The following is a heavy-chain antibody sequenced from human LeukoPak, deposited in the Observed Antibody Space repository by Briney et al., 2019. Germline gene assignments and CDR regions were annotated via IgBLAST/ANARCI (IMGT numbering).Heavy chain of an antibody. CDR1: GFTFSSYW. CDR3: ATDRPYITSWYGCSTP. J-gene: IGHJ5*02. D-gene: IGHD3-10*01. V-gene: IGHV3-74*01. CDR2: INSDGSST. Sequence: GGSLRLSCAASGFTFSSYWMHWVRQAPGKGLVWVSRINSDGSSTSYADSVKGRFTISRDNSRNTLYLQMHSLRVEDTAVYYCATDRPYITSWYGCSTPWGQGTLVTVSS.